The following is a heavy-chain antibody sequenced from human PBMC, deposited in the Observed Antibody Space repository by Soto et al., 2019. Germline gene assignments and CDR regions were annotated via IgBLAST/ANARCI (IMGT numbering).Heavy chain of an antibody. Sequence: SGPTLVNPTQTLTLTCSFSGFSLSVYGVRVIWFRQPPGETLEWLALIHWNDDKRYSPYLKSRLTITKDTPKTQVVLTLTNLDPLDTGTYFCAHTKDSSGFLTSWGQGILVTVSS. J-gene: IGHJ5*02. CDR3: AHTKDSSGFLTS. D-gene: IGHD3-22*01. V-gene: IGHV2-5*01. CDR2: IHWNDDK. CDR1: GFSLSVYGVR.